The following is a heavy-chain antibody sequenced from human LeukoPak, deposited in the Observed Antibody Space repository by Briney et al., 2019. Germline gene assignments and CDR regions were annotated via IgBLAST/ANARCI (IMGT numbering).Heavy chain of an antibody. CDR2: ISSGGSTT. V-gene: IGHV3-23*01. CDR1: GFTFSSYA. J-gene: IGHJ3*02. CDR3: AKDRPPEWTLGALDI. D-gene: IGHD3-3*01. Sequence: GGSLRLSCATSGFTFSSYAMGWVRQAPGKGLEWVSVISSGGSTTYYADSVKGRFTISRDNSENTLFLQMNSLRAEDTAVYYCAKDRPPEWTLGALDIWGQGTMVSVSS.